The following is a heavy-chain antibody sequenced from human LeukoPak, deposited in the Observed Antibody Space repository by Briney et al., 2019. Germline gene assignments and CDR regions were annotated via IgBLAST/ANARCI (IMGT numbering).Heavy chain of an antibody. D-gene: IGHD3-16*01. CDR3: AKDDAWGRFYH. Sequence: GGSLRLSCAASGFTFSSHGMNWVRQAPGKGLEWVSGSSSIGGRTYYAEPVEGRFIITRDNSKNTLHLQMNSLRAEDTGVYYCAKDDAWGRFYHWGQGTLVTVPS. CDR2: SSSIGGRT. J-gene: IGHJ1*01. V-gene: IGHV3-23*01. CDR1: GFTFSSHG.